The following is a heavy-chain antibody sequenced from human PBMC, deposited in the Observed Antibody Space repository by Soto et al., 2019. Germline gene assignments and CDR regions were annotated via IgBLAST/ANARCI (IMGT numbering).Heavy chain of an antibody. Sequence: PVGSLRLSCAASGFTFSSYDMHWVRQATGKGLEWVSAIGTAGGTYYPGSVKGRFTISRENAKNSLYLQMNSLRAGDTAVYYCARGGYYGSGSPPPTYWGQGTLVTVSS. CDR1: GFTFSSYD. D-gene: IGHD3-10*01. V-gene: IGHV3-13*01. J-gene: IGHJ4*02. CDR3: ARGGYYGSGSPPPTY. CDR2: IGTAGGT.